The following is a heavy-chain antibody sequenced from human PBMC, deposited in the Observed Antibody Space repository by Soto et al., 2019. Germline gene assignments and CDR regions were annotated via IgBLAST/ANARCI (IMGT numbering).Heavy chain of an antibody. Sequence: EVQVVESGGGLVQPGGSLRLSCVGSGFSFSDHYMDWVRQAPGKGLEWVGRSRNSVKKYTTEYAVSVKGRFTISRDDSKNSLYLQMDRLRTEDTAQYYCARISTAVANAFDIWGQGTMVTVSS. J-gene: IGHJ3*02. V-gene: IGHV3-72*01. D-gene: IGHD6-13*01. CDR1: GFSFSDHY. CDR2: SRNSVKKYTT. CDR3: ARISTAVANAFDI.